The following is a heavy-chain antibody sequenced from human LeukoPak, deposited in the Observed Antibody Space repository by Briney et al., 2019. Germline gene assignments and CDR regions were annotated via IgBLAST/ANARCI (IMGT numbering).Heavy chain of an antibody. Sequence: SETLSLTCTASGGSISSYYWSWIRQPPGKGLEWIGYIYYSGSTNYNPSLKSRVTISVDTSKNQFSLELSSVTAADTAVYYCARRNAFDIWGQGTMVTVSS. V-gene: IGHV4-59*08. J-gene: IGHJ3*02. CDR2: IYYSGST. CDR1: GGSISSYY. CDR3: ARRNAFDI.